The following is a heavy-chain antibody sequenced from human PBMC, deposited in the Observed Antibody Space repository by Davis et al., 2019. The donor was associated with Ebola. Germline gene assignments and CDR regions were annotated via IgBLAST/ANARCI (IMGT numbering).Heavy chain of an antibody. J-gene: IGHJ4*02. CDR1: GGSISSGSYY. D-gene: IGHD2-21*01. V-gene: IGHV4-61*09. CDR2: IYTSGST. CDR3: ARISDSGYYFDY. Sequence: SETLSLTCTVSGGSISSGSYYWSWIRQPAGKGLEWIGHIYTSGSTNYNPSLKSRVTISVDTSKNQFSLKLSSVTAADTAVYYCARISDSGYYFDYWGQGTLVTVSS.